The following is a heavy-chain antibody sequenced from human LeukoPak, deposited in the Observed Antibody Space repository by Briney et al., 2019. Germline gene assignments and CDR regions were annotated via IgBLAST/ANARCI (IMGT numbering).Heavy chain of an antibody. D-gene: IGHD5-24*01. CDR1: GYTFTHRY. V-gene: IGHV1-45*02. CDR3: ASSVSRDGYNRFDI. CDR2: ITPFNGNT. Sequence: GASVKVSCKASGYTFTHRYLHWVRQAPGQALEWMGWITPFNGNTNYAQKFQDRVTITRDRSMSTAYMELSSLRSEDTAMYYCASSVSRDGYNRFDIWGQGTMVTVSS. J-gene: IGHJ3*02.